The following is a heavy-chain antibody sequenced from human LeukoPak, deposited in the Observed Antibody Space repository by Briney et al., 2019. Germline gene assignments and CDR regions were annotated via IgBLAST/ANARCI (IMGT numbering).Heavy chain of an antibody. Sequence: GGSLRLSCAASGFTFSSFAMHWVRQAPGKGLELVAYIRYDGSNKSYADSVKGRFTISRDSSKNTLYLQMNSLRAEDTAVYYCAKDPGAHDKHFDHWGQGTLVTVSS. V-gene: IGHV3-30*02. J-gene: IGHJ4*02. CDR1: GFTFSSFA. CDR3: AKDPGAHDKHFDH. D-gene: IGHD3-10*01. CDR2: IRYDGSNK.